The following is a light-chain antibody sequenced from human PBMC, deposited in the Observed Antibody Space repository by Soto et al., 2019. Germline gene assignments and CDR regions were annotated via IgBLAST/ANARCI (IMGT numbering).Light chain of an antibody. CDR3: QQYGRLPFT. CDR2: GAS. V-gene: IGKV3-20*01. CDR1: QSVSSSN. J-gene: IGKJ5*01. Sequence: EIVLTQSPGTLSLSPGERATLSCRASQSVSSSNLAWYQQKPGQAPGLLIYGASSRATGIPDRFSGSGSGTEFTLTISRREPEDFAVYYCQQYGRLPFTFGQGTRLEIK.